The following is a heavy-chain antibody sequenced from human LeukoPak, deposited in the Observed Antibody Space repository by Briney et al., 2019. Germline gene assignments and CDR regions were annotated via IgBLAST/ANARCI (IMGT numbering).Heavy chain of an antibody. D-gene: IGHD3-22*01. Sequence: SETLSLTCVVSGGFLSSGGYYWGWVRHPPETGLEWLGSVHHSGITYYNTSLKSRVTISVDKSKNQFSLELTSVTAADTAVYYCARNPPNYYDSSGRMGAFDVWGQGTMVTVSS. V-gene: IGHV4-39*01. CDR3: ARNPPNYYDSSGRMGAFDV. CDR1: GGFLSSGGYY. CDR2: VHHSGIT. J-gene: IGHJ3*01.